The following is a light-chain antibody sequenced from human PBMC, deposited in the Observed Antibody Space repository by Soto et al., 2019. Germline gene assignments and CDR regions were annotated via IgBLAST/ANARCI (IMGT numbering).Light chain of an antibody. CDR2: GAS. J-gene: IGKJ3*01. V-gene: IGKV3-20*01. CDR3: QQYGSSPFT. CDR1: QRVSSSY. Sequence: EIVLTQSPGTLSLSPGERATLSCRASQRVSSSYLDWYQQKPGQAPRLLIYGASSRATGIPDRFSGSGSGTDFTLTISRLEPEDFAVYYCQQYGSSPFTFGPGTKVDIK.